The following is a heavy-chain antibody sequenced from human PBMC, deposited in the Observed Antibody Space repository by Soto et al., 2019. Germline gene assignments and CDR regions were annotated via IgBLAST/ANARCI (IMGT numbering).Heavy chain of an antibody. CDR3: ARDWLGCSGDSCHPGSPGYYYSGMDV. Sequence: SDTLSLTCTVSGGSISFYHWSWIRQPPGKGLEWIGYIYYSGSTNYNPSLKSRVTISADTSKNQFSLRLTSVTAADTAVYYCARDWLGCSGDSCHPGSPGYYYSGMDVWGQGTTVTVSS. V-gene: IGHV4-59*12. CDR1: GGSISFYH. J-gene: IGHJ6*02. D-gene: IGHD2-15*01. CDR2: IYYSGST.